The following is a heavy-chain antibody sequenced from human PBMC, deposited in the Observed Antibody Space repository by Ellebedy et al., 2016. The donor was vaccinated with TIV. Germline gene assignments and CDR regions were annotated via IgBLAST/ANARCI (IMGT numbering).Heavy chain of an antibody. CDR1: GYTFTSYY. V-gene: IGHV1-46*01. J-gene: IGHJ4*02. D-gene: IGHD5-24*01. CDR2: INPSGGTT. Sequence: ASVKVSXXASGYTFTSYYMHWVRQAPGQGLEWMGIINPSGGTTSYAQKFQGRVTMTRDTSTSTVYMELSSLRSEDTAVYYCARDYGEGYKGAPDYWGQGTLVTVSS. CDR3: ARDYGEGYKGAPDY.